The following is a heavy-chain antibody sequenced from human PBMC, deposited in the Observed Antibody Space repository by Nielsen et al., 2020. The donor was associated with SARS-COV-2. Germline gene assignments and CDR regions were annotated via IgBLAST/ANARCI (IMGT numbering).Heavy chain of an antibody. J-gene: IGHJ6*02. Sequence: GRSLRPSSAASGFTFSSYGMHWVRQAPGKGLERVAVISYDGSNKYYADSVKGRFTISRDNSKNTPYLQMNSLKAEDTAVYYCAKWGTSSTLMDVWGQGTTVTVSS. D-gene: IGHD2-2*01. CDR3: AKWGTSSTLMDV. V-gene: IGHV3-30*18. CDR2: ISYDGSNK. CDR1: GFTFSSYG.